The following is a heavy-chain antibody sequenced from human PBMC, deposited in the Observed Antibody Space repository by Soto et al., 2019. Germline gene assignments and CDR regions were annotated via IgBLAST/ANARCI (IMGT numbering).Heavy chain of an antibody. D-gene: IGHD6-6*01. CDR1: GGSFSGYY. CDR2: INHSGST. J-gene: IGHJ4*02. CDR3: VRAPPRIYSSSSGRTEFDY. V-gene: IGHV4-34*01. Sequence: PSETLSLTCAVYGGSFSGYYWSWIRQPPGKGLEWIGEINHSGSTNYNPSLKSRVTISVDTSKNQFSLKLSSVTAADTAVYYCVRAPPRIYSSSSGRTEFDYWGQGTLVTVSS.